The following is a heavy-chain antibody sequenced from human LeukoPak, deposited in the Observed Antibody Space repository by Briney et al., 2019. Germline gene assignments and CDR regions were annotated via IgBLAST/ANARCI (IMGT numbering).Heavy chain of an antibody. Sequence: GGSLRLSCAASGFTFSSYSMNWVRQAPGKGLEWVSGINWNGGSTTYAESVKGRFTISRDNANNSLYLQMNSLRADDTALYYCAREGTRAFYMDVWGKGTTVSVSS. D-gene: IGHD1-1*01. V-gene: IGHV3-20*04. J-gene: IGHJ6*03. CDR1: GFTFSSYS. CDR3: AREGTRAFYMDV. CDR2: INWNGGST.